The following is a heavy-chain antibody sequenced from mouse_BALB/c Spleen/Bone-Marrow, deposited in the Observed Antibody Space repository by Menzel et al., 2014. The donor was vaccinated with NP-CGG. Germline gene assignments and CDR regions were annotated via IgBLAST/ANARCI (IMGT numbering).Heavy chain of an antibody. CDR3: ARSRDYGTSKSAWFAY. Sequence: LVKTGASVKISCKASGYSFTGYYMHWVKQSHGKSLEWIGYISCYNGATSYNQKFRGKATFTVDTSSSTAYKQFNSLTSEDSAVYYCARSRDYGTSKSAWFAYWGQGTLVTVSA. CDR1: GYSFTGYY. D-gene: IGHD1-1*01. J-gene: IGHJ3*01. CDR2: ISCYNGAT. V-gene: IGHV1S34*01.